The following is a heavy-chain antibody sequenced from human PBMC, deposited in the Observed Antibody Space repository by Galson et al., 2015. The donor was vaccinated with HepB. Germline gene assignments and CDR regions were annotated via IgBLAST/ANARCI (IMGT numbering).Heavy chain of an antibody. CDR2: MYYYGST. CDR1: CGTLINYY. J-gene: IGHJ4*02. D-gene: IGHD1-26*01. V-gene: IGHV4-59*01. Sequence: SETLSLTCTVSCGTLINYYCSWTRQPPGKGLEWIGYMYYYGSTDYNPSLKSRVTISIDTSKNQFSFNLNSVTAADTAVYYCARVSVGAEWAIDYWGQGTLVTVSS. CDR3: ARVSVGAEWAIDY.